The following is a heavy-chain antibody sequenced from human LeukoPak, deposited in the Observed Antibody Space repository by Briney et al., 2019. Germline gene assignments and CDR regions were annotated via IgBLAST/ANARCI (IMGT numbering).Heavy chain of an antibody. CDR2: INHSGST. Sequence: PSETLSLTCAVYGGSFSGYYWSWLRQPPGKGLEWIGEINHSGSTNYNPSLKSRVTISVDTSKNQFSLKLSSVTAADTAVYYCARLYYDFWSGYYKYFDYWGQGTLVTVSS. CDR3: ARLYYDFWSGYYKYFDY. CDR1: GGSFSGYY. J-gene: IGHJ4*02. V-gene: IGHV4-34*01. D-gene: IGHD3-3*01.